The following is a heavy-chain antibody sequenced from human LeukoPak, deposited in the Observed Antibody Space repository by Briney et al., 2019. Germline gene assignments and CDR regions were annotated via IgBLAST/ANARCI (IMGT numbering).Heavy chain of an antibody. CDR2: ISYDGSNK. CDR1: GFTFSSYT. D-gene: IGHD7-27*01. CDR3: AREFNWGENY. J-gene: IGHJ4*02. Sequence: PGGSLRLSCAASGFTFSSYTMHWVRQAPGKGLEWVAVISYDGSNKYYADSVKGRFTISRDNSKNTLYLQMNSLRAEDTAVYYCAREFNWGENYWGQGTLVTVSS. V-gene: IGHV3-30-3*01.